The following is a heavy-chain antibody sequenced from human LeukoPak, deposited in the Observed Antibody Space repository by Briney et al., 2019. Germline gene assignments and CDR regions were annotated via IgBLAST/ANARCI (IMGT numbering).Heavy chain of an antibody. D-gene: IGHD3-16*01. CDR2: IYSGGST. CDR3: ARDQAGGGNYFDY. V-gene: IGHV3-66*01. CDR1: GFTVSTNY. J-gene: IGHJ4*02. Sequence: PGGSLRLSCAASGFTVSTNYMSWVRQAPGKGLEWVSVIYSGGSTYYADSVKGRFTISRDNSKNTLYLQMNSLRAEDTAVFYCARDQAGGGNYFDYWGQGTLVTVSS.